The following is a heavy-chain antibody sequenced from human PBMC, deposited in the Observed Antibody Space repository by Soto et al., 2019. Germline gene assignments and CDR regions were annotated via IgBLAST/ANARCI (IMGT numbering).Heavy chain of an antibody. J-gene: IGHJ4*02. CDR1: GYTFTIFG. CDR3: ARDKGSHDY. CDR2: ISAYNGNT. Sequence: QVQLVQSGAEVKKPGASVKVSCKTSGYTFTIFGISWVRQAPGQGLEWMGWISAYNGNTVSAPSVEGRVTMTTDTSTTTAYMELRSLTSNDTAVYYCARDKGSHDYWGQGTLVTVSS. V-gene: IGHV1-18*01.